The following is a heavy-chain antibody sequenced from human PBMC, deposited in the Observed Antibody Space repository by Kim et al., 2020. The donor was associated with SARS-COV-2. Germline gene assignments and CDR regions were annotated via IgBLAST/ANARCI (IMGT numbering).Heavy chain of an antibody. D-gene: IGHD6-19*01. Sequence: GGSLRLSCAASGFTFSSYGMHWVRQAPGKGLEWVAVIWYDGSNKYYADSVKGRFTISRDNSKNTLYLQMNSLRAEDTAVYYCARDLSGWDALDYWGQGTLVTVSS. V-gene: IGHV3-33*01. CDR1: GFTFSSYG. CDR3: ARDLSGWDALDY. CDR2: IWYDGSNK. J-gene: IGHJ4*02.